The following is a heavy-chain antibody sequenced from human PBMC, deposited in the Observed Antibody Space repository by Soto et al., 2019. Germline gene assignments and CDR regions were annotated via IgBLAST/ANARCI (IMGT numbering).Heavy chain of an antibody. V-gene: IGHV4-34*01. J-gene: IGHJ4*02. CDR1: GGSFSGYY. CDR2: INRSGST. Sequence: QVQLQQWGAGLLKPSETLSLTCAVYGGSFSGYYWSWIRQPPGKGLEWIGEINRSGSTNYNPSLKSRVTISVDTSKNQFSLKLSSVTAADTAVYYCARRYTRRHFDYWGQGTLVTVSS. D-gene: IGHD6-13*01. CDR3: ARRYTRRHFDY.